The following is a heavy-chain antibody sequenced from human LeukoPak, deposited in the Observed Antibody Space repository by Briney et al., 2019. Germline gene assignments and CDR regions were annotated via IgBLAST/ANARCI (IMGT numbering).Heavy chain of an antibody. CDR3: ANLHSGWWDGGHLDY. Sequence: ASVKVSCKASGYTFTGYYMHWVRQAPGQGLECMGWINPNSGGTNYAQKLQGRVTMTRDTSISTAYMELSRLRSDDTAVYYCANLHSGWWDGGHLDYWGQGTLVAVSS. J-gene: IGHJ4*02. D-gene: IGHD6-19*01. V-gene: IGHV1-2*02. CDR1: GYTFTGYY. CDR2: INPNSGGT.